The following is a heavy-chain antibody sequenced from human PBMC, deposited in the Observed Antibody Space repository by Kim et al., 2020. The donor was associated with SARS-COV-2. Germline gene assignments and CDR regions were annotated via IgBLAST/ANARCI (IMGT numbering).Heavy chain of an antibody. Sequence: GESLKISCKGSGYSFTSYWIGWVRQMPGKGLEWMGIIYPGDSDTRYSPSFQGQVTISADKSISTAYLQWSSLKASDTAMYYCARIVMREDYYYGMDVWGQGTTVTVSS. D-gene: IGHD3-22*01. CDR3: ARIVMREDYYYGMDV. CDR1: GYSFTSYW. CDR2: IYPGDSDT. J-gene: IGHJ6*02. V-gene: IGHV5-51*01.